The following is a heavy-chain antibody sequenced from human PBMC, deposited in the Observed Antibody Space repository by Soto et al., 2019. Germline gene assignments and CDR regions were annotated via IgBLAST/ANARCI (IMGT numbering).Heavy chain of an antibody. CDR3: AKVAVDKFGELSQDFDY. D-gene: IGHD3-10*01. J-gene: IGHJ4*02. Sequence: GGSLRLSCAASGFTFSSYAMSWVRQAPGKGLEWVSAISGSGGSTYYADSVKGRFTISRGNSKNTLYLQMNSLRAEDTAVYYCAKVAVDKFGELSQDFDYWGQGTLVTVSS. CDR1: GFTFSSYA. V-gene: IGHV3-23*01. CDR2: ISGSGGST.